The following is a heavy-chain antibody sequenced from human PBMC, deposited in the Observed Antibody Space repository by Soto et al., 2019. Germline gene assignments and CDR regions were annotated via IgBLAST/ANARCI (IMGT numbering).Heavy chain of an antibody. Sequence: NPGESLKISCKVSGYSFTSYWIAWVRQMPGKGLEWMAIINPGDSDTRYSPSFQGQVTISADKSITTTYLQWSSLKASDSAIYYCARVVDSSGWYGEWGQGTLVTVSS. CDR2: INPGDSDT. CDR1: GYSFTSYW. J-gene: IGHJ4*02. CDR3: ARVVDSSGWYGE. D-gene: IGHD6-19*01. V-gene: IGHV5-51*03.